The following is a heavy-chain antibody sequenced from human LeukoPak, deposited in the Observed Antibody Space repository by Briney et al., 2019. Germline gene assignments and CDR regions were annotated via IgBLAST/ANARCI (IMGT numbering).Heavy chain of an antibody. CDR2: ISGSGDDT. V-gene: IGHV3-23*01. CDR1: GFTFRSHV. J-gene: IGHJ4*02. Sequence: GGSLRLSCAASGFTFRSHVMNWVRQAPGKGLEWVSTISGSGDDTWYADPVKGRFTISRDNSKNTLYLQMNSLRAEDTAVYFCARAYDPRGSRFDYWGQGTLVTVSS. CDR3: ARAYDPRGSRFDY. D-gene: IGHD1-1*01.